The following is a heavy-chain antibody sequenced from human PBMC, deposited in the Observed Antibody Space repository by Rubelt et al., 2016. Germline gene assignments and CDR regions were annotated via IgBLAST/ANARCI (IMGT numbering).Heavy chain of an antibody. CDR3: ARGAVDSYYLL. CDR2: ISAHNGNT. Sequence: QVQLVQSGAEVKKPGASVKVSCRASGYTFIHYGITWVRQAPGQGLEWVGWISAHNGNTTSAQKFQGRVTMTTDSSTCTALLDLKSLRSDDTAIYYCARGAVDSYYLLWGQGTPVIVSS. J-gene: IGHJ4*02. V-gene: IGHV1-18*01. CDR1: GYTFIHYG. D-gene: IGHD4-11*01.